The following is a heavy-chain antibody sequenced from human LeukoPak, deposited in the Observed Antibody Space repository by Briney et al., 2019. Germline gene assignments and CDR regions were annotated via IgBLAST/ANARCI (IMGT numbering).Heavy chain of an antibody. CDR1: GFTFDDYA. J-gene: IGHJ4*02. CDR3: AKAQQVPKPYFDY. Sequence: PGGSLRLSCAASGFTFDDYAMHWVRQAPGKGLEWVSGISWNSGSIGYADSVKGRFTISRDNAKNSLYLQMNSLRAEDTALYYCAKAQQVPKPYFDYWGQGTLVTVSS. V-gene: IGHV3-9*01. CDR2: ISWNSGSI. D-gene: IGHD2-2*01.